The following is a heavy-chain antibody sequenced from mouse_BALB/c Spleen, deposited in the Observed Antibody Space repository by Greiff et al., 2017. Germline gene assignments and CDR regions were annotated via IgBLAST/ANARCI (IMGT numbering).Heavy chain of an antibody. D-gene: IGHD2-1*01. J-gene: IGHJ2*01. CDR3: TRVGIYGNFDY. V-gene: IGHV1-5*01. Sequence: VQLQQSGAELVKPGASVKLSCTASGFNIKDTYMHWVKQRPGQGLEWIGAIYPGNSDTSYNQKFKGKAKLTAVTSTSTAYMELSSLTNEDSAVYYCTRVGIYGNFDYWGQGTTLTVSS. CDR2: IYPGNSDT. CDR1: GFNIKDTY.